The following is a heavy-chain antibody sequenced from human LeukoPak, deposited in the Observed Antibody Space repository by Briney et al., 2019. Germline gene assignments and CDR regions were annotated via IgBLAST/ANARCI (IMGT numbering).Heavy chain of an antibody. Sequence: ASVKVSCKASGYTFTSYGISWVRQAPGQGLEWMGWISAYNGSTNYAQKLQGRVTMTTDTSTSTAYMELRSLRSDDTAVYYCARDDNYYYGSGSSFFGADYWGQGTLVTVSS. CDR1: GYTFTSYG. V-gene: IGHV1-18*01. D-gene: IGHD3-10*01. CDR3: ARDDNYYYGSGSSFFGADY. CDR2: ISAYNGST. J-gene: IGHJ4*02.